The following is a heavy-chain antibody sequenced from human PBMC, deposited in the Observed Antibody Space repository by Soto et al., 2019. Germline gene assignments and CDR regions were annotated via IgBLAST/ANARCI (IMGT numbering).Heavy chain of an antibody. CDR1: GGSISSSSYY. D-gene: IGHD4-17*01. Sequence: PSETLSLTCTVSGGSISSSSYYWGWIRQPPGKGLEWIGEINHSGSTNYNPSLKSRVTISIDTSKNQFSLKLSSVTAADTAVYYCARDVGHDYGDYGVYWGQGTLVTVSS. CDR3: ARDVGHDYGDYGVY. V-gene: IGHV4-39*07. J-gene: IGHJ4*02. CDR2: INHSGST.